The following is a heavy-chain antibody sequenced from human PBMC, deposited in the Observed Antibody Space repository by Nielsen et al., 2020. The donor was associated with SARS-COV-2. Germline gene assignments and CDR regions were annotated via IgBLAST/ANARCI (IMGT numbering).Heavy chain of an antibody. D-gene: IGHD3-3*01. CDR3: ARDSRRNEYDFWSEDAFDI. V-gene: IGHV1-46*01. J-gene: IGHJ3*02. Sequence: WVRQAPGQGLEWMGIINPSGGSTSYAQKFQGRVTMTRDTSTSTVYMELSSLRSEDTAVYYCARDSRRNEYDFWSEDAFDIWGQGTMVTVSS. CDR2: INPSGGST.